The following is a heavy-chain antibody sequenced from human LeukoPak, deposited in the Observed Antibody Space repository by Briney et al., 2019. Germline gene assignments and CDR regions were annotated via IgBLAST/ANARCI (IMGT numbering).Heavy chain of an antibody. J-gene: IGHJ5*02. CDR3: AREGEEYSWFDP. Sequence: SETLSLTCTVSGASISSHHWSWIRQSPEKGLEWIGYIYTSGSTNYNPALKSRVTMSVDLSKKQVSLKLSSVISADTAVYFCAREGEEYSWFDPWGQGTRVTVSS. D-gene: IGHD3-10*01. CDR1: GASISSHH. CDR2: IYTSGST. V-gene: IGHV4-59*11.